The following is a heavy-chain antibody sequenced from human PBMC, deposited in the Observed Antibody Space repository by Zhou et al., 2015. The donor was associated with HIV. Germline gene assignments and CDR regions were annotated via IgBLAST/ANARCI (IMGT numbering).Heavy chain of an antibody. J-gene: IGHJ4*02. CDR3: ARDKWEEWDEPNHFDH. Sequence: QLLQSGSDVKKPGSSVKVSCRASGDVDHFRTYTITWVRQAPGHGLEWMGGIRPMFRGTDTAPKFQGRVSFGADVTATVVSMELKNLTVEDTAVYYCARDKWEEWDEPNHFDHWGQGTLVTVSS. CDR2: IRPMFRGT. V-gene: IGHV1-69*01. CDR1: GDVDHFRTYT. D-gene: IGHD1-26*01.